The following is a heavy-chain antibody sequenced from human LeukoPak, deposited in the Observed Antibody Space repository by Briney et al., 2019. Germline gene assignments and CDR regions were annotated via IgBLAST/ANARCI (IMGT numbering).Heavy chain of an antibody. V-gene: IGHV1-69*05. J-gene: IGHJ4*02. CDR1: GYTFTSYA. CDR2: IIPIFGTA. Sequence: SVTVSCKASGYTFTSYAISWVRQAPGQGLEWMGGIIPIFGTANYAQKFQGRVTITTDESTSTAYMELSSLRSEDTAVYYCELIGVSTDYWGQGTLVTVSS. CDR3: ELIGVSTDY. D-gene: IGHD1-26*01.